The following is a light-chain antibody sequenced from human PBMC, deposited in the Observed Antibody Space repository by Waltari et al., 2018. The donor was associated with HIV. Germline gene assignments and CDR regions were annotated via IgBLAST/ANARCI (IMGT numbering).Light chain of an antibody. CDR3: VLYMGSGISV. Sequence: QTVVTQEPSFSVSPGGTVTLTCGLSSGSVSTSYYPSWYQQTPGQAPRTLIYSINTRSSGVPDRFSGSILGNKAALTITGAQADDESDYYCVLYMGSGISVFGGGTKLTVL. CDR1: SGSVSTSYY. V-gene: IGLV8-61*01. J-gene: IGLJ3*02. CDR2: SIN.